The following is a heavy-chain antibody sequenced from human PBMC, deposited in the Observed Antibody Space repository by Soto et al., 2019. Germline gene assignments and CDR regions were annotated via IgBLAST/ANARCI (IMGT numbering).Heavy chain of an antibody. CDR1: GGSITSRGYY. V-gene: IGHV4-31*03. D-gene: IGHD3-9*01. Sequence: PSETLSLTCTVSGGSITSRGYYWSWIRQHPGKGLEWIGYIYYNGRTDYNPSLKSRVSISVDTSQNQFSLKLYSVTAADTAVYFCARVKDYYISIDHWGQGSHVTVSS. J-gene: IGHJ4*02. CDR3: ARVKDYYISIDH. CDR2: IYYNGRT.